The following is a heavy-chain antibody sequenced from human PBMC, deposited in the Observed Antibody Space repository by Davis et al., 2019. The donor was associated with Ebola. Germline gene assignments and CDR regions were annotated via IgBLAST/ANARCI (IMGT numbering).Heavy chain of an antibody. D-gene: IGHD1-14*01. V-gene: IGHV4-34*01. J-gene: IGHJ6*02. CDR1: GGSFSGYY. CDR3: ARSRTAYYYYGMDV. CDR2: INHSGST. Sequence: SETLSLTCAVYGGSFSGYYWSWIRQPPGKGLEWIGEINHSGSTNYNPSLKSRVTISVDMSKNQFSLKLSSVTAADTAVYYCARSRTAYYYYGMDVWGQGTTVTVSS.